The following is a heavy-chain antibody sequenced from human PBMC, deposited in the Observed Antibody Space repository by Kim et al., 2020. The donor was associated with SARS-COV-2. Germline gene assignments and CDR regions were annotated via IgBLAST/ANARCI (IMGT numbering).Heavy chain of an antibody. Sequence: SETLSLTCAVYGGSFSGYYWSWIRQPPGKGLEWIGEINHSGSTNYNPSLKSRVTISVDTSKNQFSLKLSSVTAADTAVYYCARVAAVAGFSYYYYGMDVWGQGTTVTVSS. CDR3: ARVAAVAGFSYYYYGMDV. CDR2: INHSGST. V-gene: IGHV4-34*01. J-gene: IGHJ6*02. D-gene: IGHD6-19*01. CDR1: GGSFSGYY.